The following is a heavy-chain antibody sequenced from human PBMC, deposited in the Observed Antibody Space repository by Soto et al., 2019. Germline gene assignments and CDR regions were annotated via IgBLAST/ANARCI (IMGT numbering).Heavy chain of an antibody. CDR2: ISGSGGST. CDR3: AKGLRYFDTGAGMDV. V-gene: IGHV3-23*01. J-gene: IGHJ6*02. CDR1: GFTFSSYA. Sequence: VQLLESGGGLVQPGGSLRLSCAASGFTFSSYAMSWVRQAPGKGLEWVSAISGSGGSTYYADSVKGRFTISRDNSKNTLYLQMNRLRAEDTAVYYCAKGLRYFDTGAGMDVWGQGTTVTVSS. D-gene: IGHD3-9*01.